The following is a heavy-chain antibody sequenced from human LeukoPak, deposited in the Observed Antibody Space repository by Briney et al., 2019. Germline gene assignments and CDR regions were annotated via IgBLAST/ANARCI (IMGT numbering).Heavy chain of an antibody. CDR2: IYTSGST. CDR1: GGSISSGGYY. Sequence: SETLSLTCTVSGGSISSGGYYWSWIRQPAGKGLEWIGHIYTSGSTNYNPSLKSRVTISVDTSKNQFSLKLSSVTAADTAVYYCARVKGSIANWFDPWGQGTPVTVSS. J-gene: IGHJ5*02. V-gene: IGHV4-61*09. CDR3: ARVKGSIANWFDP.